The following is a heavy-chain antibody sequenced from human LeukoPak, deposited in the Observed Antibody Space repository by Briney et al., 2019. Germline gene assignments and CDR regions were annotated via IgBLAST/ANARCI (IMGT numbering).Heavy chain of an antibody. D-gene: IGHD3-3*01. Sequence: ASVKVSCKVSGYTLTEVSMHWVRQAPGKGLEWMGGFDPEDGETIYAQKFQGRVTMTEDTSTDTAYMELSSLRSEDTAVYYCATSREYYDFWSGQFDYWGQGTLVTVSS. J-gene: IGHJ4*02. CDR1: GYTLTEVS. V-gene: IGHV1-24*01. CDR3: ATSREYYDFWSGQFDY. CDR2: FDPEDGET.